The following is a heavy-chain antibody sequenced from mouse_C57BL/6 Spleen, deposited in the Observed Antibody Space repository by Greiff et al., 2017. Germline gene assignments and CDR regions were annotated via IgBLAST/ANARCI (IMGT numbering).Heavy chain of an antibody. J-gene: IGHJ2*01. D-gene: IGHD1-1*01. CDR3: ERDYYGSSYCFDY. Sequence: QVQLQQSGAELVKPGASVKLSCKASGYTFTSYWMHWVKQRPGQGLEWIGMIHPNSGSTNYNEKFKSKATLTVDKSSSTAYMQLSSLTSEDSAVYYCERDYYGSSYCFDYWGQGTTLTVSS. CDR2: IHPNSGST. V-gene: IGHV1-64*01. CDR1: GYTFTSYW.